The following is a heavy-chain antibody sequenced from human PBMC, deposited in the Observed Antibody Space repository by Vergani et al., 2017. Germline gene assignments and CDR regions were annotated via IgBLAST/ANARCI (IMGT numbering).Heavy chain of an antibody. CDR1: GGSFSGYY. V-gene: IGHV4-34*01. CDR2: INHSGST. D-gene: IGHD3-10*01. CDR3: ARAGEGSGSYAKADY. Sequence: QVQLQQWGAGLLKPSETLSLTCAVYGGSFSGYYWSWIRQPPGKGLEWIGEINHSGSTNYNPSLKSRVTISVDTSKNQISLKLSSVTAADTAVYYCARAGEGSGSYAKADYWGQGTLVTVSS. J-gene: IGHJ4*02.